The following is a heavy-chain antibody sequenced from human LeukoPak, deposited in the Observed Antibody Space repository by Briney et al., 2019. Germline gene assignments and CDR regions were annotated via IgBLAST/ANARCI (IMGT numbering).Heavy chain of an antibody. CDR2: INHSGST. V-gene: IGHV4-34*01. D-gene: IGHD4/OR15-4a*01. CDR1: GGSFSGYY. CDR3: AREGLSLRWFDP. J-gene: IGHJ5*02. Sequence: SETLSLTCAVYGGSFSGYYWSWIRQPPGKGLEWIGEINHSGSTNYNPSLKSRVTISVDTSKNQFSLKLSSVTAADTAVYYCAREGLSLRWFDPWGQGTLVTVSS.